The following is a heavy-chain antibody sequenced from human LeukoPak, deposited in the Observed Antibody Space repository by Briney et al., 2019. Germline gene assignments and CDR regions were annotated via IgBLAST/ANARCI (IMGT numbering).Heavy chain of an antibody. CDR2: IRYEGDIA. D-gene: IGHD3-22*01. CDR3: ARDTGYDSSGYYLGAFDI. Sequence: GGSLRLSCATSGFLFGSYGMHWVRQAPGKGLEWVAFIRYEGDIAHYADSVEGRFIISRDNSMNTLYLQMNSLRAEDTAVYYCARDTGYDSSGYYLGAFDIWGQGTMVTVSS. J-gene: IGHJ3*02. CDR1: GFLFGSYG. V-gene: IGHV3-30*02.